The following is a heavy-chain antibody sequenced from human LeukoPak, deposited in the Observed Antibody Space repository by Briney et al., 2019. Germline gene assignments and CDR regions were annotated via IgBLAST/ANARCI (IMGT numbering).Heavy chain of an antibody. Sequence: GGSLRLSCAASGFTFSSYDMHWVRQATGKGLEWVSAIGTAGDTYYPGSVKGRFTISRENAKNSLYLQMNSLRAGDTAVYYCARVSSSGYYSHFDYWGQGTLVTVSS. J-gene: IGHJ4*02. V-gene: IGHV3-13*01. D-gene: IGHD3-22*01. CDR2: IGTAGDT. CDR1: GFTFSSYD. CDR3: ARVSSSGYYSHFDY.